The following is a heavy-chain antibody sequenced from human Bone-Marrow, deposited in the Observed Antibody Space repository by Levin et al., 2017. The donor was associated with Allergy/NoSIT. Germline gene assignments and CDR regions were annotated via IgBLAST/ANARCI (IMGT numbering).Heavy chain of an antibody. Sequence: QSQTLSLTCIVSGGSMSSYYWSWIRQPPGEGLEWIGYIYYSGSTNYNPSLKSRVTISVDSSKNQFSLKLSSVTAADTTVYYCARWGSDAFDIWGQGTMVTVSS. V-gene: IGHV4-59*01. J-gene: IGHJ3*02. CDR1: GGSMSSYY. CDR2: IYYSGST. CDR3: ARWGSDAFDI. D-gene: IGHD3-10*01.